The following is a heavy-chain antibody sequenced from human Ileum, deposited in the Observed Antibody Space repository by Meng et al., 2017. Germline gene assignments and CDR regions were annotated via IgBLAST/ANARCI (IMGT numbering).Heavy chain of an antibody. J-gene: IGHJ4*02. V-gene: IGHV4-4*02. CDR2: IYPGGSI. CDR1: GGSINSYGG. D-gene: IGHD2-15*01. Sequence: APGLGKPWGSLSLSCAVCGGSINSYGGWSWVRQAPGKGLEWIGEIYPGGSINYNPSLKSRVTISADTSKNQFSLSLDSVTAADTAVYYCVRNDYCSGGTCYPHFDYWGQGTLVTVSS. CDR3: VRNDYCSGGTCYPHFDY.